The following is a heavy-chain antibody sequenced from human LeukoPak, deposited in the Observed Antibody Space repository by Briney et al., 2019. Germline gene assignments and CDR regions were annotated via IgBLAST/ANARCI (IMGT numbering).Heavy chain of an antibody. Sequence: TGGSLRLSCAASGFTFSSYGMSWVRQAPGKGLEWVSAISGSGGSTYYADSVKGRFTISRDNSKNTLYLQMNSLRAEDTAVYYCAKDLIDKNSGSGRGYYYYYYMDVWGKGTTVTISS. D-gene: IGHD3-10*01. CDR3: AKDLIDKNSGSGRGYYYYYYMDV. CDR1: GFTFSSYG. J-gene: IGHJ6*03. V-gene: IGHV3-23*01. CDR2: ISGSGGST.